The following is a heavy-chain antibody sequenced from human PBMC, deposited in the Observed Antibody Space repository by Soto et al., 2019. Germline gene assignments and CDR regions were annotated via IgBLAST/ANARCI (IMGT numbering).Heavy chain of an antibody. V-gene: IGHV3-15*01. Sequence: PGGSLRLSCAASGFTFSNAWMSWVRQAPGKGLEWVGRIKSKTDGGTTDYAAPVKGRFTISRDDSKNTLYLQMNSLKTEDTAVYYCTTDLLWFGELPLRPDYWGQGTLVTVSS. CDR2: IKSKTDGGTT. D-gene: IGHD3-10*01. J-gene: IGHJ4*02. CDR3: TTDLLWFGELPLRPDY. CDR1: GFTFSNAW.